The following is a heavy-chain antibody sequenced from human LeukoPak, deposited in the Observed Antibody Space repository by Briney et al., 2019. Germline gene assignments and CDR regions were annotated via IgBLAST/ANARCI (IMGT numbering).Heavy chain of an antibody. Sequence: PSETLSLTCAVYGGSFSGYYWSWIRQPPGKGLEWIGYIYYSGSTYYNPSLKSRVTISVDTSKNQFSLKLSSVTAADTAVYYCARDLDFWSGSPSSWGQGTLVTVSS. V-gene: IGHV4-34*09. CDR2: IYYSGST. D-gene: IGHD3-3*01. CDR3: ARDLDFWSGSPSS. J-gene: IGHJ4*02. CDR1: GGSFSGYY.